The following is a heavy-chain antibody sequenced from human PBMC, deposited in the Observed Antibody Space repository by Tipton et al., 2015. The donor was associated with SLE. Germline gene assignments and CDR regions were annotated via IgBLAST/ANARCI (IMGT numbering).Heavy chain of an antibody. CDR3: ASGTYFFDY. Sequence: QLVQSGAEVKKPGASVKVSCKASGYTFTSYGISWVRQAPGQGLEWMGRIIPILGIANYAQKFQGKATITADKSTSTAYMELRSLRSDDTAVYYCASGTYFFDYWGQGTLVTVSS. CDR2: IIPILGIA. J-gene: IGHJ4*02. V-gene: IGHV1-69*09. CDR1: GYTFTSYG. D-gene: IGHD1-26*01.